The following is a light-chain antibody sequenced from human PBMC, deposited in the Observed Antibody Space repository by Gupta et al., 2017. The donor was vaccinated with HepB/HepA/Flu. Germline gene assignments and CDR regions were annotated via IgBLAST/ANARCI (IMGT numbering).Light chain of an antibody. CDR1: QSVLYSSNNKNY. CDR3: QQDYNTPRT. V-gene: IGKV4-1*01. J-gene: IGKJ1*01. CDR2: WAS. Sequence: DIVMTQSPGSLAVSLGERASINCKSSQSVLYSSNNKNYLAWYQQKPGQPPKLLIDWASTRESGVPDRFSGSGSGTDFTLTISSLQAEDVAVYFCQQDYNTPRTFGQGTKVEIK.